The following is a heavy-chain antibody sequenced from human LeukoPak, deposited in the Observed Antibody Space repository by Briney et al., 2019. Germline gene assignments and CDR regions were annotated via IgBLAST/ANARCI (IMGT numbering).Heavy chain of an antibody. CDR1: GYTFTSYG. V-gene: IGHV1-18*01. Sequence: ASVKVSCKASGYTFTSYGISWVRQAPGQGLEWMGWISAYNGNTNYAQKLQGRVTMTTDTSTSTAYMELRSLRSEDTAVYYCASPGPKNIVVVVAAQAYGMDVWGQGTTVTVSS. CDR2: ISAYNGNT. D-gene: IGHD2-15*01. J-gene: IGHJ6*02. CDR3: ASPGPKNIVVVVAAQAYGMDV.